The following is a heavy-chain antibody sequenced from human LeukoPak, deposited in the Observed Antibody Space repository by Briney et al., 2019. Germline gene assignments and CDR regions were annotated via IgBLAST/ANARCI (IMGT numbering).Heavy chain of an antibody. D-gene: IGHD2-15*01. CDR2: IYNSGST. Sequence: PSETLSLTCTVSGGSISSYSWSWIRQSPGKGLEWIGYIYNSGSTTYNPSLKSRVTISVDTSKNHFSLKLSSVTAADTAVYYCAGYDSCSGGSCPVWGQGTLVTVSS. V-gene: IGHV4-59*08. CDR1: GGSISSYS. CDR3: AGYDSCSGGSCPV. J-gene: IGHJ4*02.